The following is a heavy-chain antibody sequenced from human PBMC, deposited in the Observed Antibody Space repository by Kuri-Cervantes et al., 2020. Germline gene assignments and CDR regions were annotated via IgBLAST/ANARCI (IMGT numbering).Heavy chain of an antibody. CDR3: AKGVGWLRR. CDR1: GFTFDDYA. CDR2: ISWNSGSI. V-gene: IGHV3-9*01. J-gene: IGHJ4*02. Sequence: SLKISCAASGFTFDDYAMHWVRQAPGKGLEWVSGISWNSGSIGYADSVKGRFTISRDNAKNSLYLQMNSLRAEDTALYYCAKGVGWLRRWGQGTLVTVSS. D-gene: IGHD5-12*01.